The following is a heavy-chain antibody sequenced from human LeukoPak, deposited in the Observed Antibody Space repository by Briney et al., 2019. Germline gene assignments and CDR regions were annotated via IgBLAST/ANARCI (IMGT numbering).Heavy chain of an antibody. V-gene: IGHV4-59*12. CDR2: IYYSGST. CDR3: ASVYGDYRVDAFDI. J-gene: IGHJ3*02. Sequence: SETLSLTCTVSGGSISSYYWSWIRQPPGEGLEWIGYIYYSGSTNYNPSLKSRVTISVDTSKNQFSLKLSSVTAADTAVYYCASVYGDYRVDAFDIWGQGTMVTVSS. D-gene: IGHD4-17*01. CDR1: GGSISSYY.